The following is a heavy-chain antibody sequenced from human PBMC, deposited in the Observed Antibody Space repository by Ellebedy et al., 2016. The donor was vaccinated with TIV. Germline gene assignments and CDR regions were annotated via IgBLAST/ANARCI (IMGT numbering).Heavy chain of an antibody. D-gene: IGHD4-17*01. CDR2: ISSSSSYI. V-gene: IGHV3-21*01. Sequence: GESLKTSXAASGFTFSSYSMNWVRQAPGKGLEWVSSISSSSSYIYYADSVKGRFTISRDNAKNSLYLQMNSLRAEDTAVYYCARAPRGTVTTWIDYWGQGTLVTVSS. CDR1: GFTFSSYS. CDR3: ARAPRGTVTTWIDY. J-gene: IGHJ4*02.